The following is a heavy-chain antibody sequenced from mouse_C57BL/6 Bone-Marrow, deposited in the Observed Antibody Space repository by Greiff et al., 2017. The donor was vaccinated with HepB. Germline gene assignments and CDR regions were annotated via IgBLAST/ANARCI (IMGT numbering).Heavy chain of an antibody. Sequence: VQLQQSGPELVKPGASVKISCKASGYTFTDYYMNWVKQSHGKSLEWIGDINPNNGGTSYNQKFKGKATLTVDKSSSTAYMELRSLTSEDSAVYYCAREGVMVTTAWYFDVWGTGTTVTVSS. J-gene: IGHJ1*03. CDR1: GYTFTDYY. V-gene: IGHV1-26*01. D-gene: IGHD2-2*01. CDR3: AREGVMVTTAWYFDV. CDR2: INPNNGGT.